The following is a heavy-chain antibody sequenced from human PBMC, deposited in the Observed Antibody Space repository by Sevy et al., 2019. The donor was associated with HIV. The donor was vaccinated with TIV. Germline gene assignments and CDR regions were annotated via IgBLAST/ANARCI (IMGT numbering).Heavy chain of an antibody. CDR2: ISYDGSNK. D-gene: IGHD3-22*01. J-gene: IGHJ4*02. Sequence: GGSLRLSCAASGFTFSSYGMHWVRQAPGKGLEWVAVISYDGSNKYYADSVKGRFTISRDNSKNTLYLQMNSLRAEDTAVYYCAKGGSGPSWLFHNFDYWGQGTLVTVSS. V-gene: IGHV3-30*18. CDR1: GFTFSSYG. CDR3: AKGGSGPSWLFHNFDY.